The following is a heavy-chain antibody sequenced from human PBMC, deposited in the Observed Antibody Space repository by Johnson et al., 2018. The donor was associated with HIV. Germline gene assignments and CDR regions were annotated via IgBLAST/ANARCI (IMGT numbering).Heavy chain of an antibody. CDR1: GFTFSSYA. CDR3: AKNFGQILAAGGLEVGDAFDI. CDR2: LGGSGGTT. D-gene: IGHD6-13*01. J-gene: IGHJ3*02. V-gene: IGHV3-23*04. Sequence: VQLVESGGGLLQPGGSLILSCAASGFTFSSYAMSWVRQAPGKGLEWVSTLGGSGGTTYYADSVKGRFTVSRDNSKNTLFLQMTSLRAEDTAVYYCAKNFGQILAAGGLEVGDAFDIWGQGTMVTVSS.